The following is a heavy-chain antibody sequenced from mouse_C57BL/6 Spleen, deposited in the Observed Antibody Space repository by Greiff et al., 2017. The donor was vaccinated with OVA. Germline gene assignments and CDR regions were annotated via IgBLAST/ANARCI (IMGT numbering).Heavy chain of an antibody. CDR1: GYTFTSYW. Sequence: QVQLKQPGAELVMPGASVKLSCKASGYTFTSYWMHWVKQRPGQGLEWIGEIDPSDSYTNYNQKFKGKSTLTVDKSSSTAYMQLSSLTSEDSAVYYCARKGITTVVAHFDYWGQGTTLTVSS. J-gene: IGHJ2*01. CDR3: ARKGITTVVAHFDY. D-gene: IGHD1-1*01. V-gene: IGHV1-69*01. CDR2: IDPSDSYT.